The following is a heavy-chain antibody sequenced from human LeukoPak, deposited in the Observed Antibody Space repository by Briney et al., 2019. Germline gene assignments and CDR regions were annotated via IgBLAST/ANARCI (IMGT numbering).Heavy chain of an antibody. Sequence: ASVKVSCKASGYTFTSYGISWVRQAPGQGLEWMGLISAYNGNTNYAQKLQGRVTMTTDTSTSTAYMELRSLRSDDTAVYYCARGAPQSGSYSHFDYWGQGTLVTVSS. D-gene: IGHD1-26*01. V-gene: IGHV1-18*01. CDR1: GYTFTSYG. CDR3: ARGAPQSGSYSHFDY. CDR2: ISAYNGNT. J-gene: IGHJ4*02.